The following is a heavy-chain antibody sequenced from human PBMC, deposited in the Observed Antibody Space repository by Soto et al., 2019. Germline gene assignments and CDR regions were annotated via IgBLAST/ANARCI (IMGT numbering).Heavy chain of an antibody. Sequence: ASVKVSCKASGYTFTSYDINWVRQATGQGLEWMGWMNPNSGNTGYAQKFQGRVTMTRNTSISTAYMELSSLRSDDTAVYYCARHNSQWPNWFDPWGQGTPVTVSS. V-gene: IGHV1-8*01. CDR2: MNPNSGNT. CDR3: ARHNSQWPNWFDP. J-gene: IGHJ5*02. CDR1: GYTFTSYD. D-gene: IGHD1-1*01.